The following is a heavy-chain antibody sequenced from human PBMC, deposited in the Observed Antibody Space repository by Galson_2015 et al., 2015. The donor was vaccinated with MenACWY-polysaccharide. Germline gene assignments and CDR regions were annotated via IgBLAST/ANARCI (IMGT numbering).Heavy chain of an antibody. V-gene: IGHV1-2*02. J-gene: IGHJ5*02. D-gene: IGHD2-2*01. CDR1: GYTFTGNF. CDR3: TRVPPYQQAEGNWFVP. Sequence: SVKVSCKASGYTFTGNFIHWVRQAPGQGLEWMGWINPNSGATSYAQKFQGRVTMTRDTSINTAYMELNRLRSDDTAMYYCTRVPPYQQAEGNWFVPWGQGTPVTVSS. CDR2: INPNSGAT.